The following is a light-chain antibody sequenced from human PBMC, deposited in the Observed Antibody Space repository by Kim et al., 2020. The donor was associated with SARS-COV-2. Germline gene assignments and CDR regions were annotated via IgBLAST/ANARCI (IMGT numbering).Light chain of an antibody. V-gene: IGKV1-12*01. CDR1: QSISSL. CDR3: QQANSFPLT. J-gene: IGKJ4*01. CDR2: AAS. Sequence: AYVGDRVTVTCRASQSISSLLAWYQQKPGKAPKLLSYAASSVQSGGQSRSSGSGSGTDLTLTISSLQPEDFATYYCQQANSFPLTFGGRTKVDIK.